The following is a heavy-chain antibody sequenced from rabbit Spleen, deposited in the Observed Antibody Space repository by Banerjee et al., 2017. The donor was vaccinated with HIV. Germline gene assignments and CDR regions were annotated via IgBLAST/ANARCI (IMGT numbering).Heavy chain of an antibody. D-gene: IGHD1-1*01. Sequence: QEQLTESGGDLVKPGASLTLTCTASGVSFSSSSYMCWVRQAPGKGLEWIACIDTGSSGFTYFATWAKGRFTCSKTSSTTVTLQMTRLTAADTATYFCARDTSSSFSSYGMDLWARAPSSPS. CDR1: GVSFSSSSY. J-gene: IGHJ6*01. CDR3: ARDTSSSFSSYGMDL. V-gene: IGHV1S45*01. CDR2: IDTGSSGFT.